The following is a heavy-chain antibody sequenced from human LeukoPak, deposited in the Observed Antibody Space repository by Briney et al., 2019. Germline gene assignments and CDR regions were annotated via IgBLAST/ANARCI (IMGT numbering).Heavy chain of an antibody. V-gene: IGHV3-30*04. CDR1: GFTFSSYA. CDR3: ARVNTIFGVVTPYYFDY. CDR2: ISYDGSNK. Sequence: GGSLRLSCAASGFTFSSYAMHWVRQAPGKGLEWVAVISYDGSNKYYADSVKGRFTISRDNSKNTLYLQMNSLRAEDTAVYYCARVNTIFGVVTPYYFDYWGQGTLLTLSS. J-gene: IGHJ4*02. D-gene: IGHD3-3*01.